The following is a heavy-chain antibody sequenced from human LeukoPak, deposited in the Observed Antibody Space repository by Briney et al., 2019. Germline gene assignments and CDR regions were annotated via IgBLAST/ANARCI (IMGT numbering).Heavy chain of an antibody. CDR1: GGTLSSYT. J-gene: IGHJ5*02. D-gene: IGHD2-2*01. CDR2: IIPILGIA. Sequence: ASVKVSCKASGGTLSSYTISWVRQAPGQGLEWMGRIIPILGIANYAQKFQGRVTITEDKSTRAAYIELSSLRSEDKAVYYCAARYCSSTSCPNWFDPWGQGTLVTVSS. V-gene: IGHV1-69*02. CDR3: AARYCSSTSCPNWFDP.